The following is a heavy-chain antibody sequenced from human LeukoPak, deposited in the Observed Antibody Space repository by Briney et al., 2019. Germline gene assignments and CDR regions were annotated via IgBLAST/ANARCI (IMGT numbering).Heavy chain of an antibody. CDR3: AREVVVAATRVYYFDY. Sequence: SVKVSCKASGGTFSSYAISWVRQAPGQGLEWIGGSIPIFGTANYAQKFQGRVTITTDESTSTAYMELSSLRSEDTAVYYCAREVVVAATRVYYFDYWGQGTLVTVSS. V-gene: IGHV1-69*05. CDR2: SIPIFGTA. CDR1: GGTFSSYA. J-gene: IGHJ4*02. D-gene: IGHD2-15*01.